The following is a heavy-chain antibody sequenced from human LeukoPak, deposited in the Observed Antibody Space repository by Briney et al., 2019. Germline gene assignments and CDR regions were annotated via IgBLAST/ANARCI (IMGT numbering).Heavy chain of an antibody. CDR3: ARLATKYDFWSGYSPYNWFDP. D-gene: IGHD3-3*01. Sequence: SETLSRTCTVSGGSISSYYWSWIRQPPGKGLEWIGYIYYSGSTNYNPSLKSRVTISVDTSKNQFSLKLSSVTAADTAVYYCARLATKYDFWSGYSPYNWFDPWGQGTLVTVSS. CDR1: GGSISSYY. J-gene: IGHJ5*02. CDR2: IYYSGST. V-gene: IGHV4-59*08.